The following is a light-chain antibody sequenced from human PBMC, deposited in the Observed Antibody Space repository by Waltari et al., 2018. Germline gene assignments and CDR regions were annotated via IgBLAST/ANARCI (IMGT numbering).Light chain of an antibody. J-gene: IGKJ5*01. Sequence: EIVLTQSPDTLSLSPGEGATLPCRASQSLSSYFFAWYQHKPGQGPRLLLSAASSRATGIPGRFSGGKSGTDFILTISRLEPEDFAVYYCQQYGSSPVTFGQGTRLEIK. CDR2: AAS. CDR1: QSLSSYF. V-gene: IGKV3-20*01. CDR3: QQYGSSPVT.